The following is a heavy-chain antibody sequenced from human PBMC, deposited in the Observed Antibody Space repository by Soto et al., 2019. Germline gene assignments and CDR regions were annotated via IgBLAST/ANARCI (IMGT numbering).Heavy chain of an antibody. CDR1: SGSVFSSNW. V-gene: IGHV4-4*02. Sequence: QVQLQESGPGLVKPSGPLSLTCAVSSGSVFSSNWWSWVRLPPGEGLEWIGETRNSGGANYNPSLKSRVTITVDRSRNHIFLELSSVTAADTAVDYFASHLVMACTRGFDHWGLGTLVTVSS. CDR2: TRNSGGA. CDR3: ASHLVMACTRGFDH. J-gene: IGHJ4*02. D-gene: IGHD6-19*01.